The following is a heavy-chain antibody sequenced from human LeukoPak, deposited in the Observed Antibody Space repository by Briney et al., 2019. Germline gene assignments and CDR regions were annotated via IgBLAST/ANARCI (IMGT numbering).Heavy chain of an antibody. Sequence: PSETLSLTCTVSGGSISSYYWSWIRQPPGKGLEWIGYIYYSGSTNHNPSLKSPVTISVDTSTTQFSLKLSSVTAADTAVYYCARESYYGSGSYPDAFDIWGQGTMVTVSS. D-gene: IGHD3-10*01. V-gene: IGHV4-59*01. CDR2: IYYSGST. CDR1: GGSISSYY. CDR3: ARESYYGSGSYPDAFDI. J-gene: IGHJ3*02.